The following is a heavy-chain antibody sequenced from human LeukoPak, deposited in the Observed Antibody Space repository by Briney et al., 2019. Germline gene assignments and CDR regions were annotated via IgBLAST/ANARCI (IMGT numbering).Heavy chain of an antibody. D-gene: IGHD2/OR15-2a*01. CDR2: IGGRDGVTT. J-gene: IGHJ4*02. CDR3: ARGKNILSDY. V-gene: IGHV3-23*01. CDR1: GFTFSSYG. Sequence: GGSLRLSCAASGFTFSSYGMNWARQAPGKGLEWVSGIGGRDGVTTYYTSSVKGRFTISRDNSKNTLYLQMNSLRAEDTAVYYCARGKNILSDYWGQGTLVTVSS.